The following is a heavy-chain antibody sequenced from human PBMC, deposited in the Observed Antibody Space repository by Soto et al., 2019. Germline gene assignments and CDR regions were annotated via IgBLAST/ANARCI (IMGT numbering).Heavy chain of an antibody. J-gene: IGHJ4*02. CDR2: IITIFGTA. Sequence: QVQLVQSGAEVKKPGSSVKVSCKASGGTFSSYAISWVRQAPGQGLEWMGGIITIFGTANYSQKFQGRVTITADESTSTAYMELSSLRSEDTDVYCCAGARIAVAGAFEHGGQGTLVTVSS. CDR1: GGTFSSYA. D-gene: IGHD6-19*01. V-gene: IGHV1-69*01. CDR3: AGARIAVAGAFEH.